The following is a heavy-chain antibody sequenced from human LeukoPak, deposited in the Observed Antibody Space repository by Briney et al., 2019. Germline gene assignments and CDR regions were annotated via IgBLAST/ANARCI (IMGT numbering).Heavy chain of an antibody. CDR3: AKKRGDYYDSSGYYDDY. CDR2: ISGSGGST. V-gene: IGHV3-23*01. CDR1: GFTFSGYD. D-gene: IGHD3-22*01. Sequence: GGSLRLSCAASGFTFSGYDMNWVRQAPGKGLEWVSAISGSGGSTYYADSVKGRFTISRDNSKNTLYLQMNSLRAEDTAVYYCAKKRGDYYDSSGYYDDYWGQGTLVTVSS. J-gene: IGHJ4*02.